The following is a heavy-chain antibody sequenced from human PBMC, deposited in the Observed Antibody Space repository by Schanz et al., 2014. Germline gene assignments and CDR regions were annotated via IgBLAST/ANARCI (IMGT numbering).Heavy chain of an antibody. CDR1: GYTFTNYA. J-gene: IGHJ4*02. CDR3: ARGEANWGQY. V-gene: IGHV7-4-1*02. D-gene: IGHD7-27*01. CDR2: INTNTGNP. Sequence: QAQLVQSGSELRKPGASVKVSCKASGYTFTNYAVNWVRQAPGQGLEWMGWINTNTGNPTYAQGFTGRFVFSLDTSVSTAYLQISFLKADDTAVFFCARGEANWGQYWGQGTLVTVSS.